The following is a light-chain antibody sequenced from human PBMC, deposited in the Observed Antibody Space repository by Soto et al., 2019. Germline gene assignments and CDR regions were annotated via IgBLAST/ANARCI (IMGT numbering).Light chain of an antibody. CDR1: QSISSY. J-gene: IGKJ4*01. CDR2: AAS. CDR3: QQSYSTPPT. Sequence: DIQMTQSPSSLSASVGDRVTITYRASQSISSYLNWYQQKPGKAPQLLIYAASSLQSGVPSRFSGSGSGTDFTLTISSLQPDDFATYYCQQSYSTPPTFGGGTKVEIK. V-gene: IGKV1-39*01.